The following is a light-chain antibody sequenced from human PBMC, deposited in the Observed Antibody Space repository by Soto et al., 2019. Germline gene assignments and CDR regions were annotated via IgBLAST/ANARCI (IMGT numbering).Light chain of an antibody. CDR1: QGISSY. V-gene: IGKV1-9*01. Sequence: IQLTQSPSSLSASVGDRVTITCRASQGISSYLAWYQQKPGKAPKLLIYAASTLQSGVPSRFSGSGSGTDFTLTISSLQPEDFVTYYCQQLNSFPIPFGPGTKVDIK. CDR3: QQLNSFPIP. CDR2: AAS. J-gene: IGKJ3*01.